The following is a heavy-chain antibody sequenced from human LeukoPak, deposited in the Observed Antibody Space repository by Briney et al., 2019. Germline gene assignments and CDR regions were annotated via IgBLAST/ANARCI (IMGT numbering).Heavy chain of an antibody. CDR2: INPNSGGT. V-gene: IGHV1-2*02. J-gene: IGHJ3*02. Sequence: ASVKVSCKASGYTFTGYYMHWVRQAPGQGLEWMGWINPNSGGTNYAQKFQGRVTMTRDTSISTAYMELSRLRSDDTAGYYCAREQFDGYNYWNAFDIWGQGTMVTVSS. CDR3: AREQFDGYNYWNAFDI. CDR1: GYTFTGYY. D-gene: IGHD5-24*01.